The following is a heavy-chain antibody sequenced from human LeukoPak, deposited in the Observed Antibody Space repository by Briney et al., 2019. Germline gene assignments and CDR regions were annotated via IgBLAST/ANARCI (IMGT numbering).Heavy chain of an antibody. D-gene: IGHD3-10*01. CDR3: TTDYGSGSYHYFNY. J-gene: IGHJ4*02. Sequence: GGSLRLSCAASGFTFSSFAMSWVRQAPGKGLEWVGRIKSKTDGGTTDYAAPVKGRFTILRDDSKNTLYLQMNSLKTEDTAVYYCTTDYGSGSYHYFNYWGQGTLVTVSS. CDR2: IKSKTDGGTT. V-gene: IGHV3-15*01. CDR1: GFTFSSFA.